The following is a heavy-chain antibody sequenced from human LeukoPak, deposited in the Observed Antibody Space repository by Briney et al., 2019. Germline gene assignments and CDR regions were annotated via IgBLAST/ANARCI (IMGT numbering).Heavy chain of an antibody. J-gene: IGHJ6*02. CDR2: IYSGGST. Sequence: GGSLRLSCTASGFTVSSIYMSWVRQAPGKGLEWVSVIYSGGSTYYADSVKGRFTISRHNSNNTLYLQMNSLRAEDTAVYYCARDPGYSHGRDYYYYGMDVWGQGTTVTVSS. V-gene: IGHV3-53*04. CDR3: ARDPGYSHGRDYYYYGMDV. D-gene: IGHD5-18*01. CDR1: GFTVSSIY.